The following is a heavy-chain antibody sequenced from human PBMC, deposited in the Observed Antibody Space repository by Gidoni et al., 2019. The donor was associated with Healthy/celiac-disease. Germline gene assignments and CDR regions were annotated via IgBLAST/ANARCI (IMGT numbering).Heavy chain of an antibody. Sequence: EVQLVQSGAEVKKPGESLKISGTGSGYSFNSYWLGWVRQMPGKGLEWMGIIYPGDSDTRYSPSFQGQVTISSDKSISTAYLQLSSLKASDTAMYYCARREYCSGGSCYSPWFDPWGQGTLVTVSS. CDR2: IYPGDSDT. V-gene: IGHV5-51*01. CDR3: ARREYCSGGSCYSPWFDP. CDR1: GYSFNSYW. D-gene: IGHD2-15*01. J-gene: IGHJ5*02.